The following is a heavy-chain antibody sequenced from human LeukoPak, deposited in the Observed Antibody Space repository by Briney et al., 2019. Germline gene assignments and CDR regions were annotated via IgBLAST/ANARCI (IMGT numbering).Heavy chain of an antibody. J-gene: IGHJ2*01. CDR2: INHSGST. CDR1: GGSFSGYY. V-gene: IGHV4-34*01. D-gene: IGHD3-10*01. Sequence: PSETLSLTCAVYGGSFSGYYWSWIRQPPGKGLEWIGEINHSGSTNYNPSLKSRVTISVDTSKNQFSLQLNSVTPEDTAVYYCARGGRFGEPRTYWYFDLWGRGTLVTVSS. CDR3: ARGGRFGEPRTYWYFDL.